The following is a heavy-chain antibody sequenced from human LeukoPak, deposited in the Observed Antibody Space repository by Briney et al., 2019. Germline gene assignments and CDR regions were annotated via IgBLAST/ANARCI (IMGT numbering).Heavy chain of an antibody. Sequence: PGGSLRLSCAASGFTFSSYAMSWVRQAPGKGLEWVSTISGNGAGTYYADSAKGRFTVSRDNSKNTLYLHMNSLRAEDTAVYSCARGSDVFDNWGQGTLVPVSS. CDR2: ISGNGAGT. D-gene: IGHD3-16*01. CDR3: ARGSDVFDN. V-gene: IGHV3-23*01. CDR1: GFTFSSYA. J-gene: IGHJ4*02.